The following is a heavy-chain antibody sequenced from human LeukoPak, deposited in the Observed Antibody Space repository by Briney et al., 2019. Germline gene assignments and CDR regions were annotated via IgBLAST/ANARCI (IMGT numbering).Heavy chain of an antibody. D-gene: IGHD5-12*01. J-gene: IGHJ4*02. CDR1: GYTFTGYY. CDR2: INPNSGDT. CDR3: ASGFSGGYALDY. V-gene: IGHV1-2*04. Sequence: ASVKVSCKASGYTFTGYYMHWVRQAPGQGLEWMGGINPNSGDTNYAQKFQGWVTMTRDTSIRTAYMELSRLRSDDTAVYYCASGFSGGYALDYWGQGTLVTVSS.